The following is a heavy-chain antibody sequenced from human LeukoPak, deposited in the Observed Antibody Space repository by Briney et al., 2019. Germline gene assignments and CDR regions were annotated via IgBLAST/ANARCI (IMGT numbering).Heavy chain of an antibody. CDR1: GFSFSSST. D-gene: IGHD3-22*01. V-gene: IGHV1-58*02. CDR2: IVVGSGNT. J-gene: IGHJ3*02. CDR3: AADGPADLFDGSEDPPRDAFEI. Sequence: SVKVSCKASGFSFSSSTMQLVRQARGQRLEWIGWIVVGSGNTNYAQKFQERVTISRDMSTSTAYMELSSLTSEDTAVFYCAADGPADLFDGSEDPPRDAFEIWGQGTMVTVSS.